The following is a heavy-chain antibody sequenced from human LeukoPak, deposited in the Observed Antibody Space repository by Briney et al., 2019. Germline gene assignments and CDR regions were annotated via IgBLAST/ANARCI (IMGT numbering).Heavy chain of an antibody. CDR2: IYWNDDK. CDR1: GFSLSTSGVG. CDR3: AHSWDPITGTTSFDY. D-gene: IGHD1-20*01. V-gene: IGHV2-5*01. J-gene: IGHJ4*02. Sequence: ESGPTLVKPTQTLTLTCTFSGFSLSTSGVGVGWIRQPPGKALEWLALIYWNDDKRYSPSLRSRLTITKDTSKNQVVLTMTNMDPVDTTTYYCAHSWDPITGTTSFDYWGQGTLVTGSS.